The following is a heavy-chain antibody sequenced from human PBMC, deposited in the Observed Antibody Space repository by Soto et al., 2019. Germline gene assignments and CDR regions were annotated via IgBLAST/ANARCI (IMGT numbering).Heavy chain of an antibody. CDR2: IIPIFGTA. Sequence: QVQLVQSGAEVKKPGSSVKVSCKASGGTFTSYAISWVRQAPGQGLEWMGGIIPIFGTANYAQKFQGRVTITADDSTSTAYMELSSLRSEYTAVYYCAREGASGSHIGYWGQGTLVTVSS. CDR1: GGTFTSYA. V-gene: IGHV1-69*01. J-gene: IGHJ4*02. D-gene: IGHD3-22*01. CDR3: AREGASGSHIGY.